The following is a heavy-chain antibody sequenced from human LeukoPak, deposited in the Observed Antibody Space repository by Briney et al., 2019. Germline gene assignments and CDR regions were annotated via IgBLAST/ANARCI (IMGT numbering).Heavy chain of an antibody. D-gene: IGHD3-3*01. CDR1: GFTFSTYW. CDR2: MRRDGNEI. V-gene: IGHV3-7*01. J-gene: IGHJ4*02. CDR3: ARDQAYYDFWSGSDY. Sequence: PGGSLRLSCSASGFTFSTYWMSWVRQAPGKGLEWVANMRRDGNEIYYLDSVRGRFTISRDNAKNSLYLQMNSLRAEDTAVYYCARDQAYYDFWSGSDYWGQGTLVTVSS.